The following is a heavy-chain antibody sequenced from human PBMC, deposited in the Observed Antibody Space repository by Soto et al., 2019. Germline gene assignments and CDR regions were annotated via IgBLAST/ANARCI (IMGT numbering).Heavy chain of an antibody. CDR1: GYTFTSYS. J-gene: IGHJ6*02. V-gene: IGHV1-3*01. D-gene: IGHD2-2*01. Sequence: GASVKVSCKASGYTFTSYSMHWVRQAPGQRLEWMGWINAGNGNTKYSQKFQGRVTITRDTSASTAYMELSSLRSEDTAVYYCARDRVHQLPFQGVPRYYYGMDVWGQGTTVTVSS. CDR3: ARDRVHQLPFQGVPRYYYGMDV. CDR2: INAGNGNT.